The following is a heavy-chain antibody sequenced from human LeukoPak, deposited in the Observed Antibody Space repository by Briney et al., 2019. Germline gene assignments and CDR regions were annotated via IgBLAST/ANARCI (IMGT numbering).Heavy chain of an antibody. CDR3: ARGPSYGSRSDFLDY. J-gene: IGHJ4*02. D-gene: IGHD3-10*01. V-gene: IGHV3-23*01. CDR1: GFTFSSYA. CDR2: ISGSGGST. Sequence: GGSLRLSCAASGFTFSSYAMSWVRQAPGKGREWVSAISGSGGSTYYADSVKGRLTISRDNDKSSLYLQMNSLRAEDTAVYYCARGPSYGSRSDFLDYWGQGTLVTVSS.